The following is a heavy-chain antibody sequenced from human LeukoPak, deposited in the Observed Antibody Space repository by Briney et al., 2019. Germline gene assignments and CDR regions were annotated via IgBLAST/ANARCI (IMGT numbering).Heavy chain of an antibody. V-gene: IGHV3-21*01. CDR3: AFYYYYGMDV. J-gene: IGHJ6*02. Sequence: GGSLRLSCAASGFTFSSYGMSWVRQAPGKGLEWVSSISGSSSYIYYADSVKGRFTISRDNAKKSLYLQMSSLRAEDTAAYYCAFYYYYGMDVWGQGTTVTVSS. CDR2: ISGSSSYI. CDR1: GFTFSSYG.